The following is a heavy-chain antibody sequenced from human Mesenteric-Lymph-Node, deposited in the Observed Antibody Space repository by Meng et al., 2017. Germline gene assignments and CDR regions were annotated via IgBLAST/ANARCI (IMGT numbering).Heavy chain of an antibody. Sequence: GGSLRLSCAASGFTFSSYSMNWVRQAPGKGLEWVSSISSSSSYIYYADSVKGRFTISRDNAKNPLYLQMNSLRAEDTAVYYCARESMTTVTPDAFDIWGQGTMVTVSS. CDR3: ARESMTTVTPDAFDI. D-gene: IGHD4-17*01. J-gene: IGHJ3*02. CDR2: ISSSSSYI. CDR1: GFTFSSYS. V-gene: IGHV3-21*01.